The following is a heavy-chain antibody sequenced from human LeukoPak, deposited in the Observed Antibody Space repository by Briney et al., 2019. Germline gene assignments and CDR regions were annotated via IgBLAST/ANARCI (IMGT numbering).Heavy chain of an antibody. D-gene: IGHD2-15*01. CDR2: IDSSDCDA. CDR3: ARGQGYCSGGSCFLYYFDY. V-gene: IGHV5-10-1*01. Sequence: GAALQISSKGSGCGFNSYWISWVRQMPGKGREWRGGIDSSDCDANYSPSFQGHVTFSVDKSITTAFLQWSSLNASDTAMYYCARGQGYCSGGSCFLYYFDYWGQGGLVTVSS. J-gene: IGHJ4*02. CDR1: GCGFNSYW.